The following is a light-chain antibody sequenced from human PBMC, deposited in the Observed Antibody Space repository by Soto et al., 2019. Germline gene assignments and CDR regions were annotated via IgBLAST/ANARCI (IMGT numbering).Light chain of an antibody. Sequence: QSVLTQPRSVSGSPGQSVAVSCTGTSRDVAVYSYVSWFQQHPGKAPQLLIYDVTKRPSGVPDRFSGSKSGNTAALTISGLQAEDEAEYFCFLNAGAYTGIFGIGTKVTVL. CDR2: DVT. J-gene: IGLJ1*01. V-gene: IGLV2-11*01. CDR3: FLNAGAYTGI. CDR1: SRDVAVYSY.